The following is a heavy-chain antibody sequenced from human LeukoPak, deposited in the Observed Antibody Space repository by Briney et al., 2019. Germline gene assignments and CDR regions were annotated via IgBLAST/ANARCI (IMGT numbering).Heavy chain of an antibody. CDR2: IIGVGGSP. V-gene: IGHV3-23*01. CDR1: GSTFSGYA. CDR3: AREASRGYSGYGLFDY. Sequence: GGSLRFSFAALGSTFSGYAMAWFGRAPGKGLEWVSAIIGVGGSPYYAGPGKGRFTISRDNSKNTLYLQMNSLRAEDTAVYYCAREASRGYSGYGLFDYWGQETLVTVSS. D-gene: IGHD5-12*01. J-gene: IGHJ4*02.